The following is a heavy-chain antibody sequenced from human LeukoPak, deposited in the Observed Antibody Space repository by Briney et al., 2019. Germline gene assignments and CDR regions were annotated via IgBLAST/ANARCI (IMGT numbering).Heavy chain of an antibody. V-gene: IGHV3-23*01. D-gene: IGHD3-22*01. J-gene: IGHJ4*02. CDR3: AKVGPSMIVVVITYFDY. CDR2: ISGSGGST. CDR1: GFTFSSYA. Sequence: PGGSLRLSCAASGFTFSSYAMSWVRQAPGKGLEWVSAISGSGGSTYYADSVKGRFTISRDNSKNTLYLQMNSLRAEDTAVYYCAKVGPSMIVVVITYFDYWGQGTLVTVSS.